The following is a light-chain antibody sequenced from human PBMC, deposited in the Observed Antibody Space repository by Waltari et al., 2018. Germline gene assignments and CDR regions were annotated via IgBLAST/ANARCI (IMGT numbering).Light chain of an antibody. V-gene: IGLV1-44*01. CDR1: SSNIGDNI. J-gene: IGLJ3*02. CDR3: AAWDDSLNGHWL. CDR2: RND. Sequence: QSVLTQPPSASGTPGQRVTISCSGGSSNIGDNIANWYKQVPGTAPKLLIYRNDKRPSGGPDRFSGSKSGTSASLAISGLQSDDEADDYCAAWDDSLNGHWLFGGGTKLSVL.